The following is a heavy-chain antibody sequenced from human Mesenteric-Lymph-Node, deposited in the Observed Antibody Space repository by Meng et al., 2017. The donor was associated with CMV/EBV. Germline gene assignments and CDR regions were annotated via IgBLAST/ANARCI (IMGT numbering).Heavy chain of an antibody. J-gene: IGHJ4*02. CDR3: AREGRGGYDHFDH. Sequence: CKASGYTFTGYAMNWVRQAPGQGLEWMGWINTNTGTPTYAQDFTGRFVFSLDTSVTTAYLQISSLKAEDTAIYYCAREGRGGYDHFDHWGQGTLVTVSS. CDR1: GYTFTGYA. D-gene: IGHD5-12*01. V-gene: IGHV7-4-1*02. CDR2: INTNTGTP.